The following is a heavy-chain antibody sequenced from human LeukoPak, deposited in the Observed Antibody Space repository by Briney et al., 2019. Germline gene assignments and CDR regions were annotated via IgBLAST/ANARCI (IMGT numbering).Heavy chain of an antibody. V-gene: IGHV3-23*01. Sequence: SGGSLSLSCAASGFTFSTYDMSWVRQARGKGGEWVSSISEIAYTTSYSVAVRGPFPISRDNSNNTLYLHMIGLRAEDTAVYFCAKYYYDSSGYYDASPLDSWGQGTLVTVFS. CDR2: ISEIAYTT. CDR3: AKYYYDSSGYYDASPLDS. CDR1: GFTFSTYD. D-gene: IGHD3-22*01. J-gene: IGHJ4*02.